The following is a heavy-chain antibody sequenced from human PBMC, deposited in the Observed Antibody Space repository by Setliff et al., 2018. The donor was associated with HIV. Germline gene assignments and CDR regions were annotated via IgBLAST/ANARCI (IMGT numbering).Heavy chain of an antibody. CDR3: ARQMPIPGIAITPVDY. CDR1: GDSIRGYY. J-gene: IGHJ4*02. Sequence: SETLSLTCTVSGDSIRGYYWSWIRQPPGKGLEWMGYVFYTGFAAYNPSLKSRLTISVDTSKSQFSLTLTSVTAADTAVYYCARQMPIPGIAITPVDYWGQGALITVSS. D-gene: IGHD5-12*01. CDR2: VFYTGFA. V-gene: IGHV4-59*08.